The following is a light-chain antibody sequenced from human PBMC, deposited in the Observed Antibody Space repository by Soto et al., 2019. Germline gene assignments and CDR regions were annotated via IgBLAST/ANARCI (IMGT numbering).Light chain of an antibody. V-gene: IGKV1-5*01. CDR1: QSISNW. CDR2: AAS. Sequence: DIQMTQSPSTLSASVRDRVTIACRASQSISNWLAWYQQKPGKAPKLLIYAASNFQSGVPSRFSGSGSGTHFTLTISSLQPEDFATYYCQQLHGYPITFGQGTRLEIK. CDR3: QQLHGYPIT. J-gene: IGKJ5*01.